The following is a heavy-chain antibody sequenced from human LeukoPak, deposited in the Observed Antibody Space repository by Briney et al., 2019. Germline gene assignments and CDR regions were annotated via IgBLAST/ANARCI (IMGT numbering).Heavy chain of an antibody. V-gene: IGHV4-59*01. CDR1: GGSISSYY. CDR2: IYYSGST. CDR3: ASRSSIWSGYQDTLYYFDS. J-gene: IGHJ4*02. D-gene: IGHD3-3*01. Sequence: SETLSLTCSVSGGSISSYYWTWIRQPPGKGLEWIGYIYYSGSTNYNPSLKSRVTISVDTSTNQFSLKLSSVTAADTAVYYCASRSSIWSGYQDTLYYFDSWGQGTLVTVSS.